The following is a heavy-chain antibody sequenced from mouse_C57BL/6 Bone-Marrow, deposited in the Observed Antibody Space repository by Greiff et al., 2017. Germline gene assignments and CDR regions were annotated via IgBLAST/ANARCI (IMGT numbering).Heavy chain of an antibody. D-gene: IGHD2-3*01. CDR3: VYDGFYYYAMDY. J-gene: IGHJ4*01. CDR1: GFTFTDYY. Sequence: VQLQQSGAELARPGPSVKISCKASGFTFTDYYMHWVKQSHGKSLEWIGLVYPYNGGTSYNQKFKGKATLTVDTSSSTAYMELNSLTSEDYAVYYCVYDGFYYYAMDYWGQGTSVTFSS. CDR2: VYPYNGGT. V-gene: IGHV1-36*01.